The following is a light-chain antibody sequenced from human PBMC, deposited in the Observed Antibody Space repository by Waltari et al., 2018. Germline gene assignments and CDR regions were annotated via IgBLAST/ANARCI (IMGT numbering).Light chain of an antibody. CDR1: QSIDSW. V-gene: IGKV1-5*01. J-gene: IGKJ1*01. CDR2: DAS. CDR3: QQYNSDSQN. Sequence: DIQMTQSPSTLSASAGDRVTITCRASQSIDSWLAWYQQKPGKAPKLLIYDASSLERGVPSRFSGSGSGTEFTLTISSLQPDDFATYYCQQYNSDSQNFGQGTKVEIK.